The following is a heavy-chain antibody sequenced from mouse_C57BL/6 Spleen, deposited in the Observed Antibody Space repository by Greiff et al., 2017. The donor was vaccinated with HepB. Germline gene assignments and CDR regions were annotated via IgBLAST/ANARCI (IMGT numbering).Heavy chain of an antibody. CDR3: ASGIRPGAMDY. CDR2: ISYDGSN. Sequence: EVQLQESGPGLVKPSQSLSLTCSVTGYSITSGYYWNWIRQFPGNKLEWMGYISYDGSNNYNPSLKNRISITRDTSKNQFFLKLNSVTTEDTATYYCASGIRPGAMDYWGQGTSVTVSS. J-gene: IGHJ4*01. V-gene: IGHV3-6*01. CDR1: GYSITSGYY. D-gene: IGHD4-1*01.